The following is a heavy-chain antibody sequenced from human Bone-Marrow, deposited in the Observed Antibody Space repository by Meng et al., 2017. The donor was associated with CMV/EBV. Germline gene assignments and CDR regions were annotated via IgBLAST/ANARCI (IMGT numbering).Heavy chain of an antibody. CDR1: GFALRVYS. CDR3: TRDSNYAFHI. CDR2: SNTDGSVR. Sequence: GESLKISCAASGFALRVYSMHWVRQAPGKGLVWVSRSNTDGSVRSYVDSVKGRFTISRDNAKNTLFLEMNSLRAEDTALYYCTRDSNYAFHIWGQGTMVTVSS. V-gene: IGHV3-74*01. D-gene: IGHD4/OR15-4a*01. J-gene: IGHJ3*02.